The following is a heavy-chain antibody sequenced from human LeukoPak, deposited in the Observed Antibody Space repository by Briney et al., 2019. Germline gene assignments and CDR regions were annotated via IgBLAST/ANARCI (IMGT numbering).Heavy chain of an antibody. CDR1: GGSINSNNYN. D-gene: IGHD3-22*01. V-gene: IGHV4-39*01. J-gene: IGHJ4*02. Sequence: SETLSLTCTVSGGSINSNNYNWAWIRQTPGKGLEWIGRMYYSGTTYYNPSLKSRVTISVDTSKNQFSLKLSSVTAADTAVYYCARHLDRYDTSGYYSPYFDFWGQGTLVTVSS. CDR3: ARHLDRYDTSGYYSPYFDF. CDR2: MYYSGTT.